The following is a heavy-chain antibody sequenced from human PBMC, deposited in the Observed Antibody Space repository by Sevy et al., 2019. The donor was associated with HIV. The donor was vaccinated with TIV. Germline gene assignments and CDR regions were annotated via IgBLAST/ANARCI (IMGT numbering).Heavy chain of an antibody. V-gene: IGHV3-23*01. CDR2: LIGGGSRT. CDR1: GFPFSNYA. J-gene: IGHJ6*02. Sequence: GGSLRLSCAASGFPFSNYAMSWVRQAPGKGLEWVSTLIGGGSRTYYADSVTGRFIISRDNSGNTRYLQMNSLRAEDTAIYYCAKRRVQSGLSGGGANYGMDVCGRGTTVTVSS. CDR3: AKRRVQSGLSGGGANYGMDV. D-gene: IGHD2-8*02.